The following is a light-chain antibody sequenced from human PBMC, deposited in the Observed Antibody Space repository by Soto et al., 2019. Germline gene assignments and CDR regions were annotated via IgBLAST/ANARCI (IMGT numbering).Light chain of an antibody. CDR2: VASDGTH. J-gene: IGLJ3*02. V-gene: IGLV4-69*01. CDR1: SEYDTYT. CDR3: QTWGTDFRV. Sequence: QPVLTQSPSASASLGASVKLTCTLSSEYDTYTIAWHQQRPEKGPRFFMRVASDGTHTRGDGVPDRFSVSSSGAERYLTISSLQSEDEGDYFCQTWGTDFRVFGGGTQLTVL.